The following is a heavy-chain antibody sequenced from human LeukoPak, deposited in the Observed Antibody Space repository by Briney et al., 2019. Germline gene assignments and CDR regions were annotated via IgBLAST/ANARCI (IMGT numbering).Heavy chain of an antibody. CDR2: INPGDSNTRYDSNT. CDR3: ARLRDGYYDYVWGSWDY. J-gene: IGHJ4*02. CDR1: GFTFTNYW. Sequence: GESLKISCEGSGFTFTNYWIGWVRQMPGKGLEWIGIINPGDSNTRYDSNTRYSPSFQGQVTISADKSISTAYLQWSSLKASDTAIYYCARLRDGYYDYVWGSWDYWGQGTLVTVSS. D-gene: IGHD3-16*01. V-gene: IGHV5-51*01.